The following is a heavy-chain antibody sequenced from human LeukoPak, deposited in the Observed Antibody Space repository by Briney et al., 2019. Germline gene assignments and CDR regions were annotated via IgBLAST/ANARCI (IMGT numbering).Heavy chain of an antibody. V-gene: IGHV4-61*02. Sequence: SETLSLTCTVSGGSISSGSYYWSWIRQPAGKGLEWIGRIYTSGSTNYNPSLKSRVTISVDTSKNQFSLKLSSVTAADTAVYYCARVSYDFWSGYYLDYWGQGTLVTVSS. D-gene: IGHD3-3*01. CDR2: IYTSGST. CDR1: GGSISSGSYY. CDR3: ARVSYDFWSGYYLDY. J-gene: IGHJ4*02.